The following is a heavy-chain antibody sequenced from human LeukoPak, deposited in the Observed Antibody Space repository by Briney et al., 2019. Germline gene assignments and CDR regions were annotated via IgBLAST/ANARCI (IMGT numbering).Heavy chain of an antibody. D-gene: IGHD2-2*01. J-gene: IGHJ6*02. CDR1: GDSISTGGSY. CDR2: IYYSGST. V-gene: IGHV4-31*03. CDR3: ARVIVVVPIGVYHYYAMDV. Sequence: NPSQTLSLTCTVSGDSISTGGSYWAWIRQHRERGLEWIGYIYYSGSTHYNPSLQSRVTISVDTSKNQFSLNLNSVTAADTAVYYCARVIVVVPIGVYHYYAMDVWGQGTTVTVSS.